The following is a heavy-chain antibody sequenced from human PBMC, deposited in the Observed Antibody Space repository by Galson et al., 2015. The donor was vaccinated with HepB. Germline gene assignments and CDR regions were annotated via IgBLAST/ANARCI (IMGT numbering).Heavy chain of an antibody. CDR1: GFTFSSYA. CDR3: ARDASLNSNYYDSSGLDY. D-gene: IGHD3-22*01. CDR2: ISYDGSNK. Sequence: SLRLSCAASGFTFSSYAMHWVRQAPGKGLEWVAVISYDGSNKYYADSVKGRFTISRDNSKNTLYLQMNSLRAEDTAVYYCARDASLNSNYYDSSGLDYWGQGTLVTVSS. V-gene: IGHV3-30*11. J-gene: IGHJ4*02.